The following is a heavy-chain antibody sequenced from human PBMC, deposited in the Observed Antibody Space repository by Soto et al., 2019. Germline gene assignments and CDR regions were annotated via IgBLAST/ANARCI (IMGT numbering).Heavy chain of an antibody. CDR2: INHSGST. Sequence: QVQLQQWGAGLLKPSETLSLTCAVYGGSFSGYYWSWIRQPPGQGLEWIGEINHSGSTNYNPSLNSRVTIAVDTSKNQFSLKLSSVTAADTAVYYGARGLWFGRPRAFDIWGQGTMVTVSS. D-gene: IGHD3-10*01. CDR3: ARGLWFGRPRAFDI. J-gene: IGHJ3*02. CDR1: GGSFSGYY. V-gene: IGHV4-34*01.